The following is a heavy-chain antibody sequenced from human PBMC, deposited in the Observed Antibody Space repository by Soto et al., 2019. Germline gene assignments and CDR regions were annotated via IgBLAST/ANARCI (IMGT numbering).Heavy chain of an antibody. CDR2: IYYNGST. Sequence: AETLSLTCTVSGDSVISGSYYWTWVRQSPGKGLEWIGYIYYNGSTNYNPSLQSRVTISIDTSKNQFSLKLTSVTAADTAFYYCARDIRGYSRAFDYWGQGTLVTV. CDR1: GDSVISGSYY. D-gene: IGHD5-18*01. V-gene: IGHV4-61*01. CDR3: ARDIRGYSRAFDY. J-gene: IGHJ4*02.